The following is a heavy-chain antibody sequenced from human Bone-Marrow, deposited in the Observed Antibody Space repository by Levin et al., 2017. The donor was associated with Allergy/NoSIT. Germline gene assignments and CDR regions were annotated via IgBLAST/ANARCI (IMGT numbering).Heavy chain of an antibody. V-gene: IGHV3-15*01. CDR2: IKSKADGGST. J-gene: IGHJ4*02. Sequence: AGGSLRLSCSASGFPFYNSWMNWVRQAPGKGLEWVGRIKSKADGGSTDYAAPVKGRFTISRDDSKNTLYLQMNTVKAEDTAVYFCATDSLVVSGEGWPDGSFDFWGQGTLVIVSS. CDR1: GFPFYNSW. D-gene: IGHD1-26*01. CDR3: ATDSLVVSGEGWPDGSFDF.